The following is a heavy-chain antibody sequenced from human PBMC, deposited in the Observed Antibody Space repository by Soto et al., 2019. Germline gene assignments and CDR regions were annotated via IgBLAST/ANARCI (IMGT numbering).Heavy chain of an antibody. CDR3: ARGLRGGDADWFDP. CDR2: INAGNGNT. CDR1: GYRFTSYS. Sequence: ASVKVCCKACGYRFTSYSMHWVRQAPGQRLEWMGWINAGNGNTKYSQRFQGRVTITRDTSASTAYMELSSLRSEDTAVYYCARGLRGGDADWFDPWGQGTLVTVSS. V-gene: IGHV1-3*01. D-gene: IGHD2-21*02. J-gene: IGHJ5*02.